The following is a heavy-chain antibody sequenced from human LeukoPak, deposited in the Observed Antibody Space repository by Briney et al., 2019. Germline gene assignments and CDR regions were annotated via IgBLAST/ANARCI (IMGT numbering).Heavy chain of an antibody. CDR1: GFMFNSYV. V-gene: IGHV3-23*01. CDR2: INGGGGNT. J-gene: IGHJ4*02. CDR3: AREILRDGSYLIED. Sequence: GGSLRLSCAASGFMFNSYVMSWVRQAPGKGLEWVSAINGGGGNTYYADSVKGRFTVSRDNSKNTLYLQMNSLRADDTAMYYCAREILRDGSYLIEDWGQGILVTVSS. D-gene: IGHD1-26*01.